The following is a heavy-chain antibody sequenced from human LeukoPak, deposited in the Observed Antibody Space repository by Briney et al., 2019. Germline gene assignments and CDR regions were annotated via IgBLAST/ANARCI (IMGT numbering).Heavy chain of an antibody. CDR3: AKDLRPHADNHFDY. V-gene: IGHV3-43*01. D-gene: IGHD1-1*01. Sequence: PGGSLRLSCAASGFTFDDYTMHWVRKAAGKGLGWVSLISWDGGSTYYADSVKGRFTISRVNSKNSLYLQMNSLRTEDTALYHCAKDLRPHADNHFDYWGQGTLSPSPQ. CDR1: GFTFDDYT. J-gene: IGHJ4*02. CDR2: ISWDGGST.